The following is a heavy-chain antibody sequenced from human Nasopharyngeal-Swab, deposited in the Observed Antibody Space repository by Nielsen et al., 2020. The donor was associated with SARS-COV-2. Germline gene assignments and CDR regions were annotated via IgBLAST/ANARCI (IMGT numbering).Heavy chain of an antibody. D-gene: IGHD5-12*01. CDR2: TYYRSTWYN. J-gene: IGHJ4*02. CDR1: GDSVSSNSAT. V-gene: IGHV6-1*01. CDR3: ASDRRSGTSPLRFDC. Sequence: SQTLSLTCAISGDSVSSNSATWNWIRQSPSRGLEWLGRTYYRSTWYNDYAVSVKSRITINSDTSKNQFSLQLNSVTPEDTAVYYCASDRRSGTSPLRFDCWGQGILVTVSS.